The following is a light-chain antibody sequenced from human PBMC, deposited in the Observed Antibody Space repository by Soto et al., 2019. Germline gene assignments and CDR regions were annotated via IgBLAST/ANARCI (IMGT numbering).Light chain of an antibody. CDR1: QMIYTW. J-gene: IGKJ1*01. CDR2: EAS. Sequence: DIQMTQSPSTLSASVGDRVTITCRASQMIYTWLAWYQQRPGKAPKLLIYEASSLDVGVPSRFSGSGSGTEFNLTISSLQHDDFATYYCQQYNSYSSWTFGQGTKVDIK. CDR3: QQYNSYSSWT. V-gene: IGKV1-5*03.